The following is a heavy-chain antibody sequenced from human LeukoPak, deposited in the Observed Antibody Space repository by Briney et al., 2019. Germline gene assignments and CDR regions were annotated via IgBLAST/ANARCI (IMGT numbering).Heavy chain of an antibody. CDR1: GFTFSSYS. V-gene: IGHV3-21*01. CDR3: ARVGFWSGYFPRGWFDP. D-gene: IGHD3-3*01. CDR2: ISSSSYI. Sequence: PGGSLRLSCAASGFTFSSYSMNWVRQAPGEGLEWVSSISSSSYIYYADSVKGRFTISRDNAKNSLYLQMNSLRAEDTAVYYCARVGFWSGYFPRGWFDPWGQGTLVTVSS. J-gene: IGHJ5*02.